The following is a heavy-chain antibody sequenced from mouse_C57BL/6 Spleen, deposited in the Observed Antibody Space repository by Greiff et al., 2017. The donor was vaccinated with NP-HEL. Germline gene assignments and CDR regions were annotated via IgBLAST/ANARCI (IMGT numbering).Heavy chain of an antibody. D-gene: IGHD2-4*01. CDR2: IYPSDSET. CDR3: ARRLRNYYAMDY. V-gene: IGHV1-61*01. Sequence: QVQLKQPGAELVRPGSSVKLSCKASGYTFTSYWMDWVKQRPGQGLEWIGNIYPSDSETHYNQKFKDKATLTVDKSSSTAYLQLSSLTSEDSAVYYCARRLRNYYAMDYWGQGTSVTVSS. CDR1: GYTFTSYW. J-gene: IGHJ4*01.